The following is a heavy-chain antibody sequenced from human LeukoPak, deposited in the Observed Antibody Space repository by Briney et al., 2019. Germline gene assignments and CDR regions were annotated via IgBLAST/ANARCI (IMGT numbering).Heavy chain of an antibody. J-gene: IGHJ4*02. Sequence: GASVKVSCKASGYTFSSFGISWVRQAPGQGLEWMGWSSAYNGNTNYAQKFQGRVTMTTDTSTSTAYMEVRSLRSDDTAVYYCTRHENSGSYAYWGQGTLVTVSS. CDR3: TRHENSGSYAY. CDR1: GYTFSSFG. V-gene: IGHV1-18*01. D-gene: IGHD1-26*01. CDR2: SSAYNGNT.